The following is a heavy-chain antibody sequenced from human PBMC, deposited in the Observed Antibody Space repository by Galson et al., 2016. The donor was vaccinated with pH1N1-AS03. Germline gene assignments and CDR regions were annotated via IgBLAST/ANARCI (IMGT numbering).Heavy chain of an antibody. Sequence: SLRLSCAVSGLTFSSSSMNWVRQAPGKGLEWVASISSGDNAIYYADKLKGRFAVSKDNANTLLFLQMNSLRAEDTAVYYCARAFYLGSGSRAFDYWGQGTLVTVSS. CDR3: ARAFYLGSGSRAFDY. V-gene: IGHV3-21*06. CDR2: ISSGDNAI. D-gene: IGHD3-10*01. CDR1: GLTFSSSS. J-gene: IGHJ4*02.